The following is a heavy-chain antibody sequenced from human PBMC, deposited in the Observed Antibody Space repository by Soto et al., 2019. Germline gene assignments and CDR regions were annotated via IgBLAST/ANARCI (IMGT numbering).Heavy chain of an antibody. J-gene: IGHJ3*02. CDR1: GDSVSSNSAA. Sequence: PSQTLSLTCAISGDSVSSNSAAWNWIRQSPSRGLEWLGRAFYRSKWYNDYALSVKSRMTISPDTSKNQFSLYLNSVTPEDTAVYYCAISDWNLHPGAHDIWGQGTMVTVSS. CDR2: AFYRSKWYN. CDR3: AISDWNLHPGAHDI. D-gene: IGHD1-1*01. V-gene: IGHV6-1*01.